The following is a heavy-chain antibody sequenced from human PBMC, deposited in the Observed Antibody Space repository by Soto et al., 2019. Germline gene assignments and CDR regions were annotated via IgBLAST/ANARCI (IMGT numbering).Heavy chain of an antibody. CDR3: ARRDGSGSYN. CDR2: IYYSGST. D-gene: IGHD3-10*01. V-gene: IGHV4-39*01. CDR1: GGSISSSSYY. Sequence: QLQLQESGPGLVKPSETLSLTCTVSGGSISSSSYYWGWIRQPPGKGLEWIGSIYYSGSTYYNPSLKSRVTISVDTSQNQFSLKLSSVTAADTAVYYCARRDGSGSYNWGQGTLVTVSS. J-gene: IGHJ4*02.